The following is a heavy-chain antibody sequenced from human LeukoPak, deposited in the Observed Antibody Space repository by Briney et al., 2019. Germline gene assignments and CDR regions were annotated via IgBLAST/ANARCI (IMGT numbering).Heavy chain of an antibody. D-gene: IGHD3-22*01. Sequence: ASVKVSCKASGYTFTSYYMHWVRQAPGQGLEWMGIINPSGGSTNYAQKLQGRVTMTTDTSTSTAYMELRSLRSDDTAVYYCARDPETYYYDSSGRNAFDIWGQGTMVTVSS. V-gene: IGHV1-46*01. J-gene: IGHJ3*02. CDR1: GYTFTSYY. CDR2: INPSGGST. CDR3: ARDPETYYYDSSGRNAFDI.